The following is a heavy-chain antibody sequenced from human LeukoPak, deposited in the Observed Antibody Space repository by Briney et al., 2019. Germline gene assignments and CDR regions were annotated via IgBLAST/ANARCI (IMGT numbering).Heavy chain of an antibody. CDR3: ARNGYDYVWGSYRSYPYSYYFDY. Sequence: SETLSLTCTVSGGSITSSTYYWGWIRQPPGKGLEWIGEINHSGSTNYHPSLQSRVTISVDTSKNQFSLKLSTVTAADTAVYYCARNGYDYVWGSYRSYPYSYYFDYWGQGTLVTVSS. CDR2: INHSGST. CDR1: GGSITSSTYY. V-gene: IGHV4-39*07. D-gene: IGHD3-16*02. J-gene: IGHJ4*02.